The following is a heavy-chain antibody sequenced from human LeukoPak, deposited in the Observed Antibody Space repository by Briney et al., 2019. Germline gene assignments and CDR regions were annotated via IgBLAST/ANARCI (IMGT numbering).Heavy chain of an antibody. D-gene: IGHD3-3*01. CDR3: ARLGDFWSGYSDV. CDR1: GFTFSTYS. CDR2: ISSSSSYI. J-gene: IGHJ6*04. Sequence: GSLRLSCAASGFTFSTYSMNWVRQAPGKGLEWVSSISSSSSYIHYADSVKGRFTISRDNAKNSLYLQMNSLRAEDTAVYYCARLGDFWSGYSDVWGKGTTVTVSS. V-gene: IGHV3-21*01.